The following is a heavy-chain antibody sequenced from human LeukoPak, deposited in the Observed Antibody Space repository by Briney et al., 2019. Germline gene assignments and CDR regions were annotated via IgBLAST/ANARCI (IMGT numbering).Heavy chain of an antibody. D-gene: IGHD3-10*01. V-gene: IGHV1-2*02. J-gene: IGHJ4*02. CDR2: INPNSGGT. CDR3: ARSPYGSGSYYIY. CDR1: GYTLTGYY. Sequence: GASVKVSCKASGYTLTGYYIHWVRQAPGQGLEWMGWINPNSGGTNYAQKFQDRVTMTRDTSISTAYMELSRLRSDDTAVYYCARSPYGSGSYYIYWGQGTLVTVSS.